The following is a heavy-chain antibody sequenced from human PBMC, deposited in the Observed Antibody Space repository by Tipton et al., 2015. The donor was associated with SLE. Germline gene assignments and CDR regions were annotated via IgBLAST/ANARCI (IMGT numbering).Heavy chain of an antibody. CDR1: GFTFSSYA. Sequence: LRLSCAASGFTFSSYAMHWVRQAPGKGLEWVAVISYDGSNKYYADSVKGRFTISRDNSKNTLYLQMNSLRAEDTAVYYCARDPMTTVTRDAFDIWGQGTMVTVSS. CDR3: ARDPMTTVTRDAFDI. CDR2: ISYDGSNK. D-gene: IGHD4-17*01. J-gene: IGHJ3*02. V-gene: IGHV3-30*04.